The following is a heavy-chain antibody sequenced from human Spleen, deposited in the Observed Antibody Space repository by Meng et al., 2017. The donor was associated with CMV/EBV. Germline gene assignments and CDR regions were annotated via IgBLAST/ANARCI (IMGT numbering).Heavy chain of an antibody. D-gene: IGHD2-15*01. CDR3: ARVKRYCTGGSCSSTGYYGMDV. J-gene: IGHJ6*02. V-gene: IGHV1-2*02. CDR1: GYNFTGYY. Sequence: ASVKVSCKASGYNFTGYYMHWVRQAPGQGLEWMGWINPNSGGTNYAQKFQGRVTMTGYTSITTGYMELSRLRSDDMAVYYCARVKRYCTGGSCSSTGYYGMDVWGQGTTVTVSS. CDR2: INPNSGGT.